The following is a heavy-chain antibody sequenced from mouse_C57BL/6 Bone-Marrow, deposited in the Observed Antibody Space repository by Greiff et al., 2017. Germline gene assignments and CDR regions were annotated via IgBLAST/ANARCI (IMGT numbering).Heavy chain of an antibody. D-gene: IGHD2-2*01. J-gene: IGHJ4*01. CDR1: GFTFSSYG. Sequence: EVPLQQSGGDLVKPGGSLTLSCAASGFTFSSYGMSWVRQTPDKRLEWVGTISSGGSYTYYPDSVKGRFTISRDNAKNTLYLRMSSLTSEDTAMYYCARDICGYGGIDDWGQGASVTVSS. CDR3: ARDICGYGGIDD. CDR2: ISSGGSYT. V-gene: IGHV5-6*01.